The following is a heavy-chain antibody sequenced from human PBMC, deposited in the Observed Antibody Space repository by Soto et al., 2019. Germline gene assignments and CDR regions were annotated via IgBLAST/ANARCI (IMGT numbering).Heavy chain of an antibody. J-gene: IGHJ2*01. CDR1: GFTFTSSA. Sequence: QMQLVQSGAEVKKPGTSVKVSCQASGFTFTSSAVQWVRQARGQGLEWIGWIVVGSGNTNYAQKFQERVTITRDMSTSTAYMGLSSLRFDDTAVYYCAALGGGYDYIDRYFDFWGRGTLVTVSS. D-gene: IGHD5-12*01. V-gene: IGHV1-58*01. CDR2: IVVGSGNT. CDR3: AALGGGYDYIDRYFDF.